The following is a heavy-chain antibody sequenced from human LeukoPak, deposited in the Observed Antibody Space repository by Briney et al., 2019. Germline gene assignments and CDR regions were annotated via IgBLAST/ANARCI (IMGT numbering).Heavy chain of an antibody. CDR1: GFIVSNNY. CDR2: IYSGGGT. J-gene: IGHJ4*02. CDR3: ARGCYYERSGYCPFDY. Sequence: AGGSLRLSCAASGFIVSNNYMNWVRQAPGKGLEWVSIIYSGGGTYYADSVKGRFTISRDNSKNTLYLQMNSLRADDTAVYYCARGCYYERSGYCPFDYWGPGILVTVSS. V-gene: IGHV3-53*01. D-gene: IGHD3-22*01.